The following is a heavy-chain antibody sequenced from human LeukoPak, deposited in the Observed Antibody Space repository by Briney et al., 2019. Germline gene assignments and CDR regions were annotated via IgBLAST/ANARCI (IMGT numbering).Heavy chain of an antibody. J-gene: IGHJ4*02. V-gene: IGHV1-18*01. Sequence: ASVNVSCKASGYTFTSYGISWVRQAPGQGLEWMGWISAYNGNTNYAQKLQGRVSMTTDTSTSTAYMELRSLRSDDTAVYYCARDHYDFWSGYPREDYWGQGTLVTVSS. CDR1: GYTFTSYG. D-gene: IGHD3-3*01. CDR3: ARDHYDFWSGYPREDY. CDR2: ISAYNGNT.